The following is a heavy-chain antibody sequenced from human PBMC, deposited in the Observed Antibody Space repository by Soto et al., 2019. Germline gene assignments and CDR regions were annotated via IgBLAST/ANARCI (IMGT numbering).Heavy chain of an antibody. J-gene: IGHJ6*02. CDR1: GFTFSSYA. Sequence: PGGSLRLSCAASGFTFSSYAMHWVRQAPGKGLEWVAVISYDGSNKYYADSVKGRFTISRDNSKNTLYLQMNSLRAEDTAVYYCARDRRPYGDYDYYGMDVWGQGTTVTVPS. D-gene: IGHD4-17*01. CDR2: ISYDGSNK. CDR3: ARDRRPYGDYDYYGMDV. V-gene: IGHV3-30-3*01.